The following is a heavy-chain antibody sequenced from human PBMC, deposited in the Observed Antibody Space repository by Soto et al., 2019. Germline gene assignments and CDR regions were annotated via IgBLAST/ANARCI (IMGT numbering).Heavy chain of an antibody. Sequence: QVQLVQSGAEVKKPGASVKVSCKASGYTFTSYGITWVRQAPGQGLEWMGWISAYNGNTNFVQKLQGRVTMTTDTSTSTAYMELRSLRSDDTAMYYCARAKTCSVVNCYDLDYWGQGTLVTVSS. CDR3: ARAKTCSVVNCYDLDY. CDR2: ISAYNGNT. J-gene: IGHJ4*02. CDR1: GYTFTSYG. V-gene: IGHV1-18*01. D-gene: IGHD2-15*01.